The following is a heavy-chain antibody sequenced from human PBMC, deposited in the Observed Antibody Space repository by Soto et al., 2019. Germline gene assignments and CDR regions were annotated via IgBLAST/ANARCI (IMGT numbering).Heavy chain of an antibody. CDR3: AREGVYCSSTSCYHNWFDP. D-gene: IGHD2-2*01. CDR2: INWNGGST. J-gene: IGHJ5*02. Sequence: PGGSLRLSCAASGLPFYDYGMSWVRQAPGKGLEWVSGINWNGGSTGYADSVKGRFTISRDNAKNSLYLQMNSLRAEDTALYHCAREGVYCSSTSCYHNWFDPWGKGTLDTVSS. CDR1: GLPFYDYG. V-gene: IGHV3-20*01.